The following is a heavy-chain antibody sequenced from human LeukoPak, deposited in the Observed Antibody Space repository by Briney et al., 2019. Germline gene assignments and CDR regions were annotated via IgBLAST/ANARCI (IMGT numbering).Heavy chain of an antibody. D-gene: IGHD3-9*01. CDR1: GGSISSSS. Sequence: SETLSLTCTVSGGSISSSSWSWFRQPPGKGREWMGYIYYSGSTNYNPSLKSRVTISVDTSKNQFSLKLSSVTAADTAVYYCASSVGRYFDWLSRFDYWGQGTLVTVSS. CDR3: ASSVGRYFDWLSRFDY. CDR2: IYYSGST. V-gene: IGHV4-59*01. J-gene: IGHJ4*02.